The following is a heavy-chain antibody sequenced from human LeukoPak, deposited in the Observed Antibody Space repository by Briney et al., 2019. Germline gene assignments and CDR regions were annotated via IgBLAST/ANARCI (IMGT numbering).Heavy chain of an antibody. CDR3: ARLGDTVMASYFDY. CDR1: GGSISSGDYY. Sequence: SETLSLTCTVSGGSISSGDYYWRWIRQPPGKGLEWLGYIYYSGSTYYNPSLKSRVTISVDTSKNQFSLKVISVTAADPAVYYCARLGDTVMASYFDYWGQGTRVTASS. D-gene: IGHD5-18*01. J-gene: IGHJ4*02. V-gene: IGHV4-30-4*08. CDR2: IYYSGST.